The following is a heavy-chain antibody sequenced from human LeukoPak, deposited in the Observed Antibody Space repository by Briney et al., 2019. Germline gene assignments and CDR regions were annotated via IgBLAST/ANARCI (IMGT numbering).Heavy chain of an antibody. J-gene: IGHJ4*02. D-gene: IGHD4-17*01. CDR3: ATVGNRGDYGDYPFDY. CDR1: GYTLTELS. V-gene: IGHV1-24*01. CDR2: FDPEDGET. Sequence: ASVKVSCKVSGYTLTELSMHWVRQAPGKGLEWMGGFDPEDGETIYAQKFQGRVTMTEDTSTDTAYMELSSLRSEDTAVYYCATVGNRGDYGDYPFDYWGQGTLVTVSS.